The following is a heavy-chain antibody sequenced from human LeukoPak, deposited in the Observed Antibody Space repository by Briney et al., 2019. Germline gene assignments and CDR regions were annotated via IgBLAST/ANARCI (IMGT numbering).Heavy chain of an antibody. Sequence: PGGSLRLSCAASGFTFNNAWMSWVRQAPAKGLEWVGRIKRKTDGGTTDYAEPVKGRFTISRDDSKNTLYLQMNSLKTEDTAVYYCGDSTGHTNGYWGQGTLVTVSS. CDR3: GDSTGHTNGY. CDR2: IKRKTDGGTT. CDR1: GFTFNNAW. D-gene: IGHD2-8*02. V-gene: IGHV3-15*01. J-gene: IGHJ4*02.